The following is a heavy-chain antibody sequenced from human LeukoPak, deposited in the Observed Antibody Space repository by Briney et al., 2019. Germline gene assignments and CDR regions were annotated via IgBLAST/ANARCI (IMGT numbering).Heavy chain of an antibody. D-gene: IGHD3-9*01. CDR3: ARGISGIRYFDWNWFDP. V-gene: IGHV4-59*01. J-gene: IGHJ5*02. CDR2: IYYSGST. CDR1: GGSISSYY. Sequence: SETLSLTCTASGGSISSYYWSWIRQPPGKGLEWIGYIYYSGSTNYNPSLKSRVTISVDTSKNQFSLKLSSVTAADTAVYYCARGISGIRYFDWNWFDPWGQGTLVTVSS.